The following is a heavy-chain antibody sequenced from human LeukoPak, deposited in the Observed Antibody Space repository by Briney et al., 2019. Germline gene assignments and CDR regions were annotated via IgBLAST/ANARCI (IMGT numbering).Heavy chain of an antibody. D-gene: IGHD2-2*01. V-gene: IGHV4-39*07. J-gene: IGHJ5*02. Sequence: SETLSLTCTVSGGSISSSSYYWGWIRQPPGKGLEWIGSIYYSGSTYYNPSLKSRVTISVDTSKNQFSLKLSSVTVADTAVYYCARVQCSSTSCYEGWFDPWGQGTLVTVSS. CDR3: ARVQCSSTSCYEGWFDP. CDR2: IYYSGST. CDR1: GGSISSSSYY.